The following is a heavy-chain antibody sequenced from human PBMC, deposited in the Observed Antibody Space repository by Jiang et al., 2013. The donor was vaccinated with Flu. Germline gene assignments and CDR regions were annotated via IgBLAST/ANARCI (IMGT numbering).Heavy chain of an antibody. V-gene: IGHV4-39*01. J-gene: IGHJ4*02. D-gene: IGHD6-19*01. CDR3: ARRGTVAGNPVLDQ. CDR2: IHYDGAT. CDR1: GDSISIAHYY. Sequence: SLICTVSGDSISIAHYYWSWIRQPPGKGLEWIGSIHYDGATYYAPSLKSRVTISVDTSNNQFSLKVSSVTAADTAVYYCARRGTVAGNPVLDQWGQ.